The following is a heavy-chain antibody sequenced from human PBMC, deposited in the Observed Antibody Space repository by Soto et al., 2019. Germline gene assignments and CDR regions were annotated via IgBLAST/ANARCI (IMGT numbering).Heavy chain of an antibody. J-gene: IGHJ4*01. CDR2: IRSSGNRT. CDR1: GFTFSSYA. Sequence: GGSLRLSCAASGFTFSSYAMNWVRQAPGKGLEWVSGIRSSGNRTDYADSVKGRFTISRDNAKTSLYLQMDSLRPEDTAIYYCAREGVTNYTDYYFDLWGHGALVTVSS. V-gene: IGHV3-21*01. D-gene: IGHD4-4*01. CDR3: AREGVTNYTDYYFDL.